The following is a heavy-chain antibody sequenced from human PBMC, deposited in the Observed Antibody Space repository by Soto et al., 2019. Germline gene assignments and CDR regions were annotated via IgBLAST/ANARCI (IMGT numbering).Heavy chain of an antibody. CDR3: AKDPCSGGSCYYDY. J-gene: IGHJ4*02. Sequence: GGSLRLSCAASGFTFSSYAMSWVRQAPGKGLGWVSAISGSGGSTYYADSVKGRFTISRDNSKNTLYLQMNSLRAEDTAVYYCAKDPCSGGSCYYDYWGQGTLVTVSS. D-gene: IGHD2-15*01. CDR1: GFTFSSYA. V-gene: IGHV3-23*01. CDR2: ISGSGGST.